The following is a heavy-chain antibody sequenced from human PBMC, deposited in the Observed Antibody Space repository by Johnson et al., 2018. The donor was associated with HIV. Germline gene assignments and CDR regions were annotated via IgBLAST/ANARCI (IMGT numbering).Heavy chain of an antibody. CDR2: ISFDGSNK. Sequence: QVQLVESGGGVVRPGGSLRLSCAASGFTFDDYAMSWVRQAPGKGLEWVAVISFDGSNKYYADSVKGRFTISRDNSKNTVWLQLNSLRAEDTGVYYCAKGEYFDSGGYYHVVMNGFDIWGQGTMVTVSS. CDR1: GFTFDDYA. D-gene: IGHD3-22*01. CDR3: AKGEYFDSGGYYHVVMNGFDI. J-gene: IGHJ3*02. V-gene: IGHV3-30*04.